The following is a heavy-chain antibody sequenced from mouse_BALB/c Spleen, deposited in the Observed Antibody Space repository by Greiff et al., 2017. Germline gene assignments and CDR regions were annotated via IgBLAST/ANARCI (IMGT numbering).Heavy chain of an antibody. CDR2: IWAGGST. J-gene: IGHJ4*01. Sequence: VKLVESGPGLVAPSQSLSITCTVSGFSLTSYGVHWVRQPPGKGLEWLGVIWAGGSTNYNSALMSRLSISKDNSKSQVFLKMNSLQTDDTAMYYCARDGAYYRYSYYAMDYWGQGTSVTVSS. CDR1: GFSLTSYG. CDR3: ARDGAYYRYSYYAMDY. V-gene: IGHV2-9*02. D-gene: IGHD2-14*01.